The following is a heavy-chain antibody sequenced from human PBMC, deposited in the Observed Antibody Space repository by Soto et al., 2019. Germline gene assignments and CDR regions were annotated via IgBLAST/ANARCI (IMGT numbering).Heavy chain of an antibody. CDR2: IIPILGIA. Sequence: SVKVSCKASGGTFSSYTISWVRQAPGQGLEWMGRIIPILGIAKYSQKFQGRVTITTDKSTSTAYMELSSLRSEDTAVYYCARAVAVAADFDYWGQGTLVTVSS. CDR3: ARAVAVAADFDY. D-gene: IGHD6-19*01. CDR1: GGTFSSYT. V-gene: IGHV1-69*02. J-gene: IGHJ4*02.